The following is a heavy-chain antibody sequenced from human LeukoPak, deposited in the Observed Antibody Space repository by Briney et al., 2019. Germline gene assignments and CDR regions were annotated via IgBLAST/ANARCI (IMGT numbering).Heavy chain of an antibody. Sequence: ASVKVSCKASGYTFTGYYMHWVRQAPGQGLEWMGWINTNTGNPTYAQGFTGRFVFSLDTSVSTAYLQISSLKAEDTAVYYCARHLPTVATMLDYWGQGTLVTVSS. V-gene: IGHV7-4-1*02. D-gene: IGHD5-12*01. J-gene: IGHJ4*02. CDR2: INTNTGNP. CDR1: GYTFTGYY. CDR3: ARHLPTVATMLDY.